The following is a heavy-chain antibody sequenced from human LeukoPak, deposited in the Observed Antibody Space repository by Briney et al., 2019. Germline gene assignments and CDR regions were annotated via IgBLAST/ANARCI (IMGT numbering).Heavy chain of an antibody. CDR2: INPSGGST. CDR3: ARVRRTRNYYDSSGLFDY. V-gene: IGHV1-46*01. CDR1: GYTFTSYY. J-gene: IGHJ4*02. D-gene: IGHD3-22*01. Sequence: ASVKVSCKASGYTFTSYYMHWVRQAPGQGLEWMGIINPSGGSTSYAQKFQGRVTMTRDTSTSTVYMELSSLRSEDAAVYYCARVRRTRNYYDSSGLFDYWGQGTLVTVSS.